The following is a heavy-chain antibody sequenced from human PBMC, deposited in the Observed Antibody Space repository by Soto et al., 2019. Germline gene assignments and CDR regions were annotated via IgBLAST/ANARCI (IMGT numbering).Heavy chain of an antibody. CDR2: IGGSGSNT. CDR1: GFTFSNYA. CDR3: ARVVRYCDTRYGMDV. Sequence: PGGSLRLSCAASGFTFSNYAMSWVRQAPGKGLEWVSGIGGSGSNTYYADSVKGRFTISRDNSKNTLFLQMNSLRAEDTAEYYCARVVRYCDTRYGMDVWGRGTTVTVSS. D-gene: IGHD3-9*01. J-gene: IGHJ6*02. V-gene: IGHV3-23*01.